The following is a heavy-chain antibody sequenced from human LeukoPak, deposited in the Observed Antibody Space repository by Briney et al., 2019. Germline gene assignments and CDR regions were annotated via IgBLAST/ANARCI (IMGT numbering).Heavy chain of an antibody. Sequence: GGSLRLSCAASGFTFSSYAMHWVRQAPGKGVEYVSAISSNGSITFYADSVKGRFTISRDNAKNSLYLQLNSLRAEDTAVYYCARDACGGDCYSDFDYWGQGMLVSVSS. J-gene: IGHJ4*02. V-gene: IGHV3-64*04. CDR1: GFTFSSYA. CDR3: ARDACGGDCYSDFDY. D-gene: IGHD2-21*02. CDR2: ISSNGSIT.